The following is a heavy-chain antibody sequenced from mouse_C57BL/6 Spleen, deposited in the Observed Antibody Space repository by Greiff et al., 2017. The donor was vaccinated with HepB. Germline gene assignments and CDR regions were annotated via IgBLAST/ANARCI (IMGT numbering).Heavy chain of an antibody. CDR3: ASGGSSYGYFDV. CDR2: IYPSDSET. J-gene: IGHJ1*03. CDR1: GYTFTSYW. D-gene: IGHD1-1*01. Sequence: QVQLQQPGAELVRPGSSVKLSCKASGYTFTSYWMDWVKQRPGQGLEWIGNIYPSDSETHYNQKFKDKATLTVDKSSSTAYMQLSSLTSEDSAVSYCASGGSSYGYFDVWGTGTTVTVSS. V-gene: IGHV1-61*01.